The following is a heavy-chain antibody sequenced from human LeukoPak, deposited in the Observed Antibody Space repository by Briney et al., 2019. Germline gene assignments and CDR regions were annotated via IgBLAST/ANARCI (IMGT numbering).Heavy chain of an antibody. CDR2: INHSGST. D-gene: IGHD3-10*01. V-gene: IGHV4-39*07. J-gene: IGHJ4*02. CDR3: ARGRRGISYYYGSGSYSFFDY. Sequence: SETLSLTCTVSGGSISSSSYYWGWIRQPPGKGLEWIGEINHSGSTNYNPSLKSRVTISVDTSKNQFSLKLSSVTAADTAVYYCARGRRGISYYYGSGSYSFFDYWGRGTLVTVSS. CDR1: GGSISSSSYY.